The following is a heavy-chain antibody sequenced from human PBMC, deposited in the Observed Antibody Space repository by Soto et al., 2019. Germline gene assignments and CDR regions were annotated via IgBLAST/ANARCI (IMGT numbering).Heavy chain of an antibody. CDR3: ARAWQAPYYGMDV. D-gene: IGHD5-12*01. CDR2: ISSSGSTI. V-gene: IGHV3-48*03. Sequence: PEGSLRLSCADSGFTFIIYEMKWVRHAPGKGLEWVSYISSSGSTIYYADSVKGRFTISRDNAKNSLYLQMNSLRAEDTAVYYCARAWQAPYYGMDVWGQGTTVTVSS. J-gene: IGHJ6*02. CDR1: GFTFIIYE.